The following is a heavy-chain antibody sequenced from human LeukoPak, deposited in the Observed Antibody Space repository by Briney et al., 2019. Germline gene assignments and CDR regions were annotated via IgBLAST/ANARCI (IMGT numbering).Heavy chain of an antibody. CDR3: ARLAYCGGDCKVEAFDI. CDR2: ISSSGSTI. Sequence: GGSLGLSCAASGFTFSDYYMSWIRQAPGKGLEWVSYISSSGSTIYYADSVKGRFTISRDNAKNSLYLQMNSLRAEDTAVYYCARLAYCGGDCKVEAFDIWGQGTMVTVSS. CDR1: GFTFSDYY. V-gene: IGHV3-11*01. J-gene: IGHJ3*02. D-gene: IGHD2-21*02.